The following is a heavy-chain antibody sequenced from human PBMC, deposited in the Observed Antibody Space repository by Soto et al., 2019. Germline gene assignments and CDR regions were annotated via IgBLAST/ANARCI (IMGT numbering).Heavy chain of an antibody. CDR1: GYTFTNYG. CDR3: ARGPDPTYCAY. CDR2: INGYNGNT. J-gene: IGHJ4*02. V-gene: IGHV1-18*04. Sequence: QAHLVQSGAEVKKPGASVKVSCKASGYTFTNYGISWVRQAPGQGLEWVGWINGYNGNTNYGQKVQGRVTMTTDISTSTAYMELRSLRSDDTAVYSCARGPDPTYCAYWGQGTLVTVSS.